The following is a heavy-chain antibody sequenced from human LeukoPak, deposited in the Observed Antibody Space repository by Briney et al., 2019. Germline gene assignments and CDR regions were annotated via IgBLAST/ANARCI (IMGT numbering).Heavy chain of an antibody. J-gene: IGHJ6*03. V-gene: IGHV1-69*05. D-gene: IGHD6-6*01. CDR1: GGTFSSYA. Sequence: SVKVSCKASGGTFSSYAISWVRQAPGQGLEWMGGIIPIFGTANYAQKFQGRVTITTDESTSTAYMELSSLRSEDTAVYYCARDSEYSSYYYYYYMDVWGKGTTVTVSS. CDR2: IIPIFGTA. CDR3: ARDSEYSSYYYYYYMDV.